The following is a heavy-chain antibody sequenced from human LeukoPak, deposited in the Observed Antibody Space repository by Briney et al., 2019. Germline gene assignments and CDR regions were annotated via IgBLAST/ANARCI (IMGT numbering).Heavy chain of an antibody. D-gene: IGHD4-17*01. V-gene: IGHV3-53*01. J-gene: IGHJ3*02. Sequence: GGSLRLSCAASGFTVSSNYMSWVRQAPGKGLEWVSVIYSGGSTYYADSVKGRFTISRDNSKNTLYLQMNSLRAEDTAVYYCARYARTTWAAFDIWGQGTMVTVSS. CDR3: ARYARTTWAAFDI. CDR1: GFTVSSNY. CDR2: IYSGGST.